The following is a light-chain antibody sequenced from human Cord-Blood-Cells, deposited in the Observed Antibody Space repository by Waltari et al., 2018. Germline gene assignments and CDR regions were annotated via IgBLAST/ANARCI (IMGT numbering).Light chain of an antibody. CDR3: QQRSNWPLT. CDR2: DAS. J-gene: IGKJ4*01. CDR1: QSGSSY. V-gene: IGKV3-11*01. Sequence: IVLSQSPSTLSLSPRERATLSCRASQSGSSYLAWYQQKPVQAPRLLIYDASNRATGIPARCSSGGSGTDFTLTISSLGQEDFAVYYCQQRSNWPLTFGGGTKVEIK.